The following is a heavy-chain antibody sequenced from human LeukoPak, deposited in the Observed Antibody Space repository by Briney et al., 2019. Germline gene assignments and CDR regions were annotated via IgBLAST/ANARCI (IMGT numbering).Heavy chain of an antibody. CDR3: ARDRGSGLDY. CDR2: IYSGGYT. J-gene: IGHJ4*02. Sequence: GGSLRLSCAASGFTFSSYVMSWVRQAPGKGLEWVSVIYSGGYTYYADSVKGRFTISRDNSKNTLYLQMNSLRAEDTAVYYCARDRGSGLDYWGQGTLVTVSS. CDR1: GFTFSSYV. V-gene: IGHV3-66*01. D-gene: IGHD3-10*01.